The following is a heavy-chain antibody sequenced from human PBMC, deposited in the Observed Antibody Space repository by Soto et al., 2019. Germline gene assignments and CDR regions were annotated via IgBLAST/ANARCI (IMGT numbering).Heavy chain of an antibody. Sequence: QVQLVQSGAEVKKPGASVKVSCKASGYTFTSYGISWVRQAPGQGLEWMVWISAYNGNTNYAQKLQGRVTMTTDTSTSTAYMELRSLRSDDTAVYYCARDAGYVLLWFGELLPQTNWFDPWGQGTLVTVSS. D-gene: IGHD3-10*01. J-gene: IGHJ5*02. CDR2: ISAYNGNT. V-gene: IGHV1-18*01. CDR3: ARDAGYVLLWFGELLPQTNWFDP. CDR1: GYTFTSYG.